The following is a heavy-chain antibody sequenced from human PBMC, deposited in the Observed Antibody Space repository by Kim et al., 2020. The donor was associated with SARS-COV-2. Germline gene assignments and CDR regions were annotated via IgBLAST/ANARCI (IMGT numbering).Heavy chain of an antibody. Sequence: SETLSLTCTVSGYSISSGYYWGWIRQPPGKGLEWIGSIYHSGSTYYNPSLKSRVTISVDTSKNQFSLKLSSVTAADTAVYYCARDFLAGTTSYFDYWGQGTLVTVSS. V-gene: IGHV4-38-2*02. J-gene: IGHJ4*02. D-gene: IGHD1-1*01. CDR2: IYHSGST. CDR3: ARDFLAGTTSYFDY. CDR1: GYSISSGYY.